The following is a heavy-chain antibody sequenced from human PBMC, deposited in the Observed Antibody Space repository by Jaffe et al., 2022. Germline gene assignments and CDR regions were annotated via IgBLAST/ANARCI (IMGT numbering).Heavy chain of an antibody. D-gene: IGHD1-26*01. Sequence: EVQLVESGGGLVQPGGSLRLSCAASGFTFSSYWMSWVRQAPGKGLEWVANIKQDGSEKYYVDSVKGRFTISRDNAKNSLYLQMNSLRAEDTAVYYCARDRVFVWVKWETAPGYWGQGTLVTVSS. V-gene: IGHV3-7*05. CDR2: IKQDGSEK. CDR1: GFTFSSYW. CDR3: ARDRVFVWVKWETAPGY. J-gene: IGHJ4*02.